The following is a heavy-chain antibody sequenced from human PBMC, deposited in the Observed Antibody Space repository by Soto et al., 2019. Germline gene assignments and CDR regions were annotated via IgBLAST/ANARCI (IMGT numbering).Heavy chain of an antibody. CDR3: ARVIWSGHLTSDL. D-gene: IGHD3-3*01. J-gene: IGHJ5*02. V-gene: IGHV3-48*02. CDR1: GFTFSSNS. Sequence: EVQVVESGGGLVQPGGSLRLSCAASGFTFSSNSMNWVRQAPGKGLEWISYISSSSSTIYADSVKGRFTIYRDNAKNSLYLQMNSLRYDDTAVYYCARVIWSGHLTSDLWGQGTLVTVSS. CDR2: ISSSSSTI.